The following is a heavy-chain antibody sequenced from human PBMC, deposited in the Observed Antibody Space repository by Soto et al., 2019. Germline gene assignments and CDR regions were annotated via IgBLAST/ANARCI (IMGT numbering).Heavy chain of an antibody. D-gene: IGHD3-22*01. CDR3: AKLPSSGFYYCDH. CDR1: GFTFSNYA. J-gene: IGHJ4*02. CDR2: IVGSGAST. Sequence: PGGSLRLSCAASGFTFSNYAMNWVRQAPGKGLEWVSGIVGSGASTNYADSVKGRFTISRDNSKNTLYLHMNGLRAEDTATYYCAKLPSSGFYYCDHWGQGTPVTV. V-gene: IGHV3-23*01.